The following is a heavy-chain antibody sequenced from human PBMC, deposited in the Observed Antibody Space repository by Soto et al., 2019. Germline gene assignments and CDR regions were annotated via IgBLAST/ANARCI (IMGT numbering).Heavy chain of an antibody. CDR1: GYTFTSYD. Sequence: SVKVSCKASGYTFTSYDINWVRQAPGQGLEWMGGIIPIFGTANYAQKFQGRVTITADESTSTAYMELSSLRSEDTAVYYCARGSDYDSSGYYYSWFDPWGQGTLVTVS. CDR2: IIPIFGTA. CDR3: ARGSDYDSSGYYYSWFDP. V-gene: IGHV1-69*13. D-gene: IGHD3-22*01. J-gene: IGHJ5*02.